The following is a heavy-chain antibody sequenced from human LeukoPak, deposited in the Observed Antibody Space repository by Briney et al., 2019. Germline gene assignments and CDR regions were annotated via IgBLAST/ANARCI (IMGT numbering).Heavy chain of an antibody. CDR1: GFTFSSYS. CDR2: ISSSSSYI. V-gene: IGHV3-21*01. D-gene: IGHD1-26*01. Sequence: GGSLRLSCAASGFTFSSYSMNWVRQAPGKGLEWVSSISSSSSYIYYADSVKGRFTISRDNAKNSLYLQMNSLRAEDTAVYYCARDREEGGYIDYWGQGTLVTVSS. J-gene: IGHJ4*02. CDR3: ARDREEGGYIDY.